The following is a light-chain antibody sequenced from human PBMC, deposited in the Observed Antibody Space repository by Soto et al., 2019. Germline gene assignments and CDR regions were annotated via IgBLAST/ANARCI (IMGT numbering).Light chain of an antibody. V-gene: IGKV3-20*01. CDR2: GAS. J-gene: IGKJ2*01. Sequence: DIVLTQSPGTLSLSPEERATLSCWDSQSLSTDYLAWYQQKPGQPPRLLIYGASSRATGIPDRFSGSGSGTAFTLTISRLEPEDFAVYYCQQYGSSPSTFGQGTKLEIK. CDR1: QSLSTDY. CDR3: QQYGSSPST.